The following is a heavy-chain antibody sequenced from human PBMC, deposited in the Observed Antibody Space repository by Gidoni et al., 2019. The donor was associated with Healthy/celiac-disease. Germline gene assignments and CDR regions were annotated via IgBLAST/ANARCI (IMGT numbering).Heavy chain of an antibody. V-gene: IGHV4-31*03. CDR2: IYYSGST. J-gene: IGHJ6*02. CDR1: GGSISSGGYY. Sequence: QVQLQESGPGLVKPSQTLSLTCTVSGGSISSGGYYWSWIRQHPGKGLEWIGYIYYSGSTYYNPSLKSRVTISVDTSKNQFSLKLSSVTAADTAVYYCAAQAGFDAIEVYYYYGMDVWGQGTTVTVSS. D-gene: IGHD2-21*01. CDR3: AAQAGFDAIEVYYYYGMDV.